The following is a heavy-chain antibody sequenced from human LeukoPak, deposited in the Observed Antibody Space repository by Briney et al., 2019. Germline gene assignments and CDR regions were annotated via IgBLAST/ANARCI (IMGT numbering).Heavy chain of an antibody. CDR1: GDSVSSSSYY. V-gene: IGHV4-61*01. J-gene: IGHJ5*02. CDR3: ARESGSMRWFDP. CDR2: IYYSGST. D-gene: IGHD6-25*01. Sequence: PSETLSLTCTVSGDSVSSSSYYWSWIRQPPGKGLEWIGYIYYSGSTNYNPSLKSRVTISVDTSKNQFSLNLSSVTAADTAVYYCARESGSMRWFDPWGQGTLVTVSS.